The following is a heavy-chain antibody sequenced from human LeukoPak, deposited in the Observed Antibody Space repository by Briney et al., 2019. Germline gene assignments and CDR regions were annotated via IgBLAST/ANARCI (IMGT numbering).Heavy chain of an antibody. CDR3: ARDPNGFFDY. D-gene: IGHD4-17*01. CDR2: ISGSGHST. CDR1: RFTFISYA. J-gene: IGHJ4*02. V-gene: IGHV3-23*01. Sequence: GGSLRLSCAASRFTFISYAMTWVRQAPGKGLQWVSAISGSGHSTHYADSVKGRFTISRDNSKNTLYLQMNSLRAEDTAVYYCARDPNGFFDYWGQGTLVTVSS.